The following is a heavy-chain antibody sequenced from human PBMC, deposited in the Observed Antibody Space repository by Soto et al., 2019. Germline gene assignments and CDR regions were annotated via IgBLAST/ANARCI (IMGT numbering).Heavy chain of an antibody. D-gene: IGHD2-15*01. Sequence: SETLSLTCTVSGGSISNSYWSWIRQPPGKGLEWIGYIHYSGSTNYNPSLKSRVTISVDTSKNQFSLKLSSVTAADTAVYYCARGRVVVVAATGLDYFDYWGQGTLVTVSS. CDR3: ARGRVVVVAATGLDYFDY. J-gene: IGHJ4*02. CDR2: IHYSGST. V-gene: IGHV4-59*01. CDR1: GGSISNSY.